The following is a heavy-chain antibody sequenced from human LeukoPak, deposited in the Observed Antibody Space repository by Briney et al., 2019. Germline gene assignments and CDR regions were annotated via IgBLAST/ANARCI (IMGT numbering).Heavy chain of an antibody. J-gene: IGHJ4*02. CDR2: VHSSGST. D-gene: IGHD3-9*01. Sequence: SETLSLTCTVSGGSISSFSWSWIRQPPGTGLEWIGYVHSSGSTKYNPSLKSRLIISVDMSKNQFSLKLRSVSVADTAVYYCARLAPGNYDILTGDPKVVFDYWGQGALVTVSS. CDR1: GGSISSFS. V-gene: IGHV4-59*01. CDR3: ARLAPGNYDILTGDPKVVFDY.